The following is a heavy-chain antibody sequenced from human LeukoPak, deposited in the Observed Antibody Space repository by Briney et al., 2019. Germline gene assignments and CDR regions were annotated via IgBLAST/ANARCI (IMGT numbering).Heavy chain of an antibody. Sequence: SETLSLTCTVSGGSISSSSYYWGWIRQPPGKGLEWIGSIYYSGSTYYNPSLKSRVTISVDTSKSQFSLKLSSVTAADTAVYYCARPRYSSSWPLDYWGQGTLVTVSS. J-gene: IGHJ4*02. V-gene: IGHV4-39*01. CDR1: GGSISSSSYY. CDR3: ARPRYSSSWPLDY. CDR2: IYYSGST. D-gene: IGHD6-13*01.